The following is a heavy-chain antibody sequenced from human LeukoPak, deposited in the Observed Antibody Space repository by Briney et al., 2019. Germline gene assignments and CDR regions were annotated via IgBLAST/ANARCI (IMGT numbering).Heavy chain of an antibody. V-gene: IGHV5-51*01. CDR2: IYPGDSAT. CDR1: GYRFTNYW. Sequence: ESLKISCKGSGYRFTNYWIGWVRQMPGNELEWMGIIYPGDSATRYSPSPQGQVTISADESINTAYLQWSSLTASDTAMYYCARSVTEYYDSSGYYFWGQGTLVTVSS. D-gene: IGHD3-22*01. CDR3: ARSVTEYYDSSGYYF. J-gene: IGHJ4*02.